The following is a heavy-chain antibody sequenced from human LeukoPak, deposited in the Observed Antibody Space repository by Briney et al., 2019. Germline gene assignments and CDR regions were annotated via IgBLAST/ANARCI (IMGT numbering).Heavy chain of an antibody. J-gene: IGHJ4*02. Sequence: KFQGRVTITKDTSASTAYMELSSLRSEDTAVYYCARRMTTVTTYDYWGQGTLVTVSS. V-gene: IGHV1-3*01. CDR3: ARRMTTVTTYDY. D-gene: IGHD4-17*01.